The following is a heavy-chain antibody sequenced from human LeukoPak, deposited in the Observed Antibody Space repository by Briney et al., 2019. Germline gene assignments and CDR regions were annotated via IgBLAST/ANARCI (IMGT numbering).Heavy chain of an antibody. J-gene: IGHJ5*02. CDR1: GGSISSYY. Sequence: SETLSLTCTVSGGSISSYYWSWIQQPPGKGLEWIGYIYYSGSTNYNPSLKSRVTISVDTSKNQFSLKLSSVTAADTAVYYCARVSPLGGWFDPWGQGTLVTVSS. V-gene: IGHV4-59*01. D-gene: IGHD3-16*01. CDR2: IYYSGST. CDR3: ARVSPLGGWFDP.